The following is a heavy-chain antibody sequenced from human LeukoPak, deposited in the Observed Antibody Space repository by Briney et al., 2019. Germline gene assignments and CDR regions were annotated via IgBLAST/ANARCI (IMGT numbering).Heavy chain of an antibody. V-gene: IGHV3-66*01. CDR2: IYSSDGA. J-gene: IGHJ4*02. CDR1: GFTVSSNY. Sequence: GGSLRLSCVASGFTVSSNYMSWVRQAPGKGLEWVSLIYSSDGAYYADSVKGRFTISRDNSKNTLYLQMNSLRAEDTAVYYCARNADSWGQGTLVTVSS. CDR3: ARNADS.